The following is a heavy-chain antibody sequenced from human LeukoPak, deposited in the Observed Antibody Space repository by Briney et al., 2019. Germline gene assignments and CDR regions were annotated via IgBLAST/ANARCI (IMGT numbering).Heavy chain of an antibody. J-gene: IGHJ4*02. V-gene: IGHV4-31*03. D-gene: IGHD3-22*01. Sequence: SETLSLTCTVSGGTISSGGYYWSWIRQHPGKGLEWIGYIYYSGSTYYNPSLKSRVTILVDTSKNQFSLKLSSVTAADTAVYYCASQRNDYYDSSGHDYWGQGTLVTVSS. CDR2: IYYSGST. CDR3: ASQRNDYYDSSGHDY. CDR1: GGTISSGGYY.